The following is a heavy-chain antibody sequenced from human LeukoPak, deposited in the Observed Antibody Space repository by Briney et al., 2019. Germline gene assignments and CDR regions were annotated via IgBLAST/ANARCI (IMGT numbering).Heavy chain of an antibody. V-gene: IGHV1-69*05. D-gene: IGHD5-24*01. CDR2: IIPISGTA. CDR1: GGTFSSYA. CDR3: ARGRGMATIICYFDY. J-gene: IGHJ4*02. Sequence: SVKVSCKASGGTFSSYAISWVRQAPGQGLEWMGGIIPISGTANYAQKFQGRVTITTYESTSTAYMELSSLRSEDTAVYYCARGRGMATIICYFDYWGQGTLVTVSS.